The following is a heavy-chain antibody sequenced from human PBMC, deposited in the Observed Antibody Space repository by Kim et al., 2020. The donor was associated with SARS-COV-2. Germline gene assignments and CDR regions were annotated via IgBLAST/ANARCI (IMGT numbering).Heavy chain of an antibody. Sequence: SETLSLTCAVYGGSFSGYYWSWIRQPPGKGLEWIGEINHSGSTNYNPSLKSRVTISVDTSKNQFSLKLSSVTAADTAVYYCARGSGVVPAATYYYYYGM. CDR3: ARGSGVVPAATYYYYYGM. D-gene: IGHD2-2*01. V-gene: IGHV4-34*01. CDR2: INHSGST. J-gene: IGHJ6*01. CDR1: GGSFSGYY.